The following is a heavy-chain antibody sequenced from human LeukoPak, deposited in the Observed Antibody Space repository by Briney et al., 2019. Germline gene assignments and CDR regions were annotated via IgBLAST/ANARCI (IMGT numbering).Heavy chain of an antibody. J-gene: IGHJ5*02. Sequence: GGSLRLSCAASGFTFSSYGMHWVRQAPGKGLEWVAVIWYDGSNKYYADSVKGRFTIPRDNSKNTLYLQMNSLRAEDTAVYYCARDLAEQWLVRDNWFDPWGQGTLVTVSS. V-gene: IGHV3-33*01. D-gene: IGHD6-19*01. CDR2: IWYDGSNK. CDR1: GFTFSSYG. CDR3: ARDLAEQWLVRDNWFDP.